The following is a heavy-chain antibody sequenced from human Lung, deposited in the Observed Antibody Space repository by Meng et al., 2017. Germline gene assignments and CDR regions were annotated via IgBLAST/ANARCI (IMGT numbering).Heavy chain of an antibody. D-gene: IGHD3-10*01. V-gene: IGHV4-34*02. CDR3: ARERHSTIIRGVIDF. J-gene: IGHJ4*02. Sequence: QVRLLQGGPRTFGPSGKHAPTCACYGGSISCFYRGWIRPSSAKGLEWIGKINHGGSTNYNPSLESRVTISVDTPKNQFSLRLTSMTVADTAVYYCARERHSTIIRGVIDFWGQGALVTVSS. CDR2: INHGGST. CDR1: GGSISCFY.